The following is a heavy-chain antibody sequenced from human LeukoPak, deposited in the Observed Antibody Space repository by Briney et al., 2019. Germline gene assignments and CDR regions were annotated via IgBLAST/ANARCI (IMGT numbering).Heavy chain of an antibody. V-gene: IGHV3-20*04. CDR1: GFTFDDYG. J-gene: IGHJ4*02. CDR2: INWNGGST. Sequence: PGGSLRPSCATSGFTFDDYGMSWVRQAPGKGLEWVSGINWNGGSTGYADSVKGRFTISRDNAKNSLYLQMNSLRAEDTALYYCARLHDDAIGHPDYWGQGTLVTVSS. D-gene: IGHD2-2*01. CDR3: ARLHDDAIGHPDY.